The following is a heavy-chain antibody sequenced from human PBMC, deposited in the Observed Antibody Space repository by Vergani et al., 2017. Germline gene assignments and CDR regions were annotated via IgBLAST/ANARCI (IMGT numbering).Heavy chain of an antibody. D-gene: IGHD4-17*01. J-gene: IGHJ4*02. CDR3: TRHXPCGEGACLHFEH. CDR1: ESSFISNE. V-gene: IGHV5-51*01. CDR2: INPIDSKI. Sequence: EVMLVPSGAEVKKPGESPKISCKYSESSFISNEIAWVRQMSGKGLQWMGNINPIDSKIAYSPSFQGQAIMSLDKSITTADLQWLSLKASDTAIYYCTRHXPCGEGACLHFEHGGQGTQVTVSS.